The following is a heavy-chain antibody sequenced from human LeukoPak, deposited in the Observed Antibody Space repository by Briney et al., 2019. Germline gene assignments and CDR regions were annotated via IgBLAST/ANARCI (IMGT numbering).Heavy chain of an antibody. CDR3: AKDRSSSWSAAFDY. CDR1: GGTFSSYA. CDR2: IIPILGIA. V-gene: IGHV1-69*04. J-gene: IGHJ4*02. Sequence: SVKVSCKASGGTFSSYAISWVRQAPGQGLEWMGRIIPILGIANYAQKFQGRVTITADKSTSTAYMELSSLRAEDTALYYCAKDRSSSWSAAFDYWGQGTLVTVSS. D-gene: IGHD6-13*01.